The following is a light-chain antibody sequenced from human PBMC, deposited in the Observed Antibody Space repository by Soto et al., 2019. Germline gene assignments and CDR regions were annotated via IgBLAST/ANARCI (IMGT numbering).Light chain of an antibody. J-gene: IGKJ1*01. Sequence: EIVLTQSPGTLSLSPGETATLSCRASQSVSSSNLAWYQQKPGQAPRLLIFGASSRATGVPDRFSGGGSGTDFTLTISRLEPEDFAVYFCQQYGSSPRTFGQGTKVDI. CDR3: QQYGSSPRT. CDR1: QSVSSSN. V-gene: IGKV3-20*01. CDR2: GAS.